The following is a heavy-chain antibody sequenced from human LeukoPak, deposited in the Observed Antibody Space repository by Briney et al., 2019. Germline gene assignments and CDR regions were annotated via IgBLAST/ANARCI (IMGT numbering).Heavy chain of an antibody. CDR1: GGSISSGDYY. V-gene: IGHV4-30-4*01. CDR2: IHFSGNT. D-gene: IGHD3-22*01. CDR3: ARDDSTGFHYYLDV. J-gene: IGHJ6*03. Sequence: SETLSLXCNVSGGSISSGDYYWSWIRQPPGKGLEWIGYIHFSGNTFHNPSLQSRVTISADMSKNHLSLRLSSVTAADTAVYFCARDDSTGFHYYLDVWGKGTTVTVSS.